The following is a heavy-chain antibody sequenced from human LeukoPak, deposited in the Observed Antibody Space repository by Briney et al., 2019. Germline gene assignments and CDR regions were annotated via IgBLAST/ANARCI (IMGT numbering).Heavy chain of an antibody. CDR2: IYTSGST. CDR1: SRFLTIYY. J-gene: IGHJ6*03. Sequence: SETLSLTCTVYSRFLTIYYLSWIRQPAGKGLEWIGRIYTSGSTNYNPSLKSRVTMSVDTPMNQFSLKLSSVASAEPSVYSCAREVVGRPYYYYMDVWGKGTTVTVSS. D-gene: IGHD6-6*01. V-gene: IGHV4-4*07. CDR3: AREVVGRPYYYYMDV.